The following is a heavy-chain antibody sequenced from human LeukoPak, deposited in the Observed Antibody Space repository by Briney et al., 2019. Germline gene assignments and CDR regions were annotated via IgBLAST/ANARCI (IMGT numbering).Heavy chain of an antibody. CDR1: GGSISSYY. J-gene: IGHJ6*02. V-gene: IGHV4-59*08. D-gene: IGHD5-24*01. CDR2: IYYSGST. CDR3: ARHFRGNYYYGMDV. Sequence: PSETLSLTCTVSGGSISSYYWSWIWQPPGKGLEWIGYIYYSGSTNYNPSLKSRVTISVDTSKNQFSLKLSSVTAADTAVYYCARHFRGNYYYGMDVWGQGTTVTVSS.